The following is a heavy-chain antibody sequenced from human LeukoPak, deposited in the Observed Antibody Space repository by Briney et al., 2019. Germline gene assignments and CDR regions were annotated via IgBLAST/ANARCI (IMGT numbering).Heavy chain of an antibody. Sequence: ASVKVSCKASGYTFTGYYMHWVRQAPGQGLEWMGRINPNSGGTNHAQKFQGRVTMTRDTSISTAYMELSRLRSDDTAVYYCASPPVHYYDSSGYYDAFDIWGQGTMVTVSS. J-gene: IGHJ3*02. CDR2: INPNSGGT. D-gene: IGHD3-22*01. CDR1: GYTFTGYY. V-gene: IGHV1-2*06. CDR3: ASPPVHYYDSSGYYDAFDI.